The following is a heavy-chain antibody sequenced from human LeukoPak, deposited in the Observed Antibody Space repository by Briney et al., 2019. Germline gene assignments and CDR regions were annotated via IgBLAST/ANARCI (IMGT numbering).Heavy chain of an antibody. V-gene: IGHV4-59*12. CDR2: FYNSGSS. J-gene: IGHJ4*02. CDR1: GGSISDYY. D-gene: IGHD3-10*01. Sequence: SSETLSLTCTVSGGSISDYYRGWIRQPPGKGLEWIGYFYNSGSSNYNPSLKSRVTMSVDTSKNQFSLKLSSVTAADTAVYYCARTRITNSFLDYWGQGTLVTVSS. CDR3: ARTRITNSFLDY.